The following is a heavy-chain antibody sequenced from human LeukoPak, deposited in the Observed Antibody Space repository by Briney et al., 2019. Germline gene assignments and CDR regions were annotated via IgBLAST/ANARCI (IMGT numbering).Heavy chain of an antibody. V-gene: IGHV4-4*07. D-gene: IGHD3-22*01. Sequence: SETLSLTCTVSGGSISSYYWNWIRQPAGKGLEWIGRLYSSGSTNYNPSLKSRVTISVDKSKNQFSLKLSSVTAADTAVYYCARGYYDAALDYWGQGTLVTVSS. J-gene: IGHJ4*02. CDR3: ARGYYDAALDY. CDR1: GGSISSYY. CDR2: LYSSGST.